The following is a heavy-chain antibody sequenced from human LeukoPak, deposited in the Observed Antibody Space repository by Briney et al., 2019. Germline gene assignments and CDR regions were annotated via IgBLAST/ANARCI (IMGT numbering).Heavy chain of an antibody. CDR1: GGSISSSSYY. Sequence: SETLSLTCTVSGGSISSSSYYWGWIRQPTGKGLEWIGSIYYSGSTYYNPSLKSRVTISVDTSKNQFSLKLSSMTAADTAVYYCAIEDYDFWSGYSYYFDYWGQGTLVTVSS. V-gene: IGHV4-39*01. CDR3: AIEDYDFWSGYSYYFDY. CDR2: IYYSGST. D-gene: IGHD3-3*01. J-gene: IGHJ4*02.